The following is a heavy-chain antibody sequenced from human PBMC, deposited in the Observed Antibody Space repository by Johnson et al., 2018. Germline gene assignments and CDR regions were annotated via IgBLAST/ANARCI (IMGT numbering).Heavy chain of an antibody. V-gene: IGHV3-21*01. Sequence: VQLVESGGGLVKXGGSLGLSCAASGFTFSSYSMNWVRQAPGKGLEWVSSISSSSSYIYYAGSVKGRFTISRDNAKNSLYLQMNSLRAEDTGVYYCARDRQDCSSTSCYTFAAFDIWGQGTMVTVSS. D-gene: IGHD2-2*02. CDR2: ISSSSSYI. CDR3: ARDRQDCSSTSCYTFAAFDI. J-gene: IGHJ3*02. CDR1: GFTFSSYS.